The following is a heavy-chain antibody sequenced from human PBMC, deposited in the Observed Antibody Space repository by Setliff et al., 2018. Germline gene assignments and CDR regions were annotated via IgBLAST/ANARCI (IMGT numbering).Heavy chain of an antibody. J-gene: IGHJ6*02. CDR2: ISYSGET. CDR3: ARVICSSTSCPGYYGMDV. D-gene: IGHD2-2*01. Sequence: SETLSLTCTVSGGSINNYYWSWVRQPPGKGLEWLGYISYSGETNYNPSLKSRVTMSVDTSKNQFSLKLSSVTAADTAVYYCARVICSSTSCPGYYGMDVWGQGTTVTVSS. V-gene: IGHV4-59*01. CDR1: GGSINNYY.